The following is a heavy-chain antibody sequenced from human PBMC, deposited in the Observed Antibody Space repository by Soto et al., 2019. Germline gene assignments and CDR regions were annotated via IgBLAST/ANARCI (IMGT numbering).Heavy chain of an antibody. CDR1: CGSISSDGYF. J-gene: IGHJ4*02. Sequence: TLSLTCTVSCGSISSDGYFWSLIRQHPEKGLEWIGYIYYSGSTHYDPSLESRISISVDMSKNQFSLRLNSVTAADTAVYYCARYSLGGTGSYDDYFDYWGQGTQVTVYS. D-gene: IGHD3-10*01. CDR3: ARYSLGGTGSYDDYFDY. CDR2: IYYSGST. V-gene: IGHV4-31*02.